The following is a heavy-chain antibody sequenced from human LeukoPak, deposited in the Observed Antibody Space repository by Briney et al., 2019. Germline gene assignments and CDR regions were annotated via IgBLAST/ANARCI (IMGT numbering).Heavy chain of an antibody. J-gene: IGHJ4*02. V-gene: IGHV3-23*01. CDR2: ITTGGPNT. CDR3: AKDGGLWVSAHWGDS. CDR1: GFTFSSYT. D-gene: IGHD7-27*01. Sequence: PGGSLRLSCTASGFTFSSYTMSSVRQAPGKGLKWVSTITTGGPNTYYADSVKGRFTVSRDDSKNTLYLQMNSLRAEDTAVYYCAKDGGLWVSAHWGDSWGRGTLVTVSS.